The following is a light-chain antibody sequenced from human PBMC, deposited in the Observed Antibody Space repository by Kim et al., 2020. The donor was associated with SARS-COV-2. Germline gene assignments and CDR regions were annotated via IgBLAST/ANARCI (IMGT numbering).Light chain of an antibody. Sequence: VAPEKAATITCEDKSMTTKDWHWYQQKPGQAPLLVIYFNTGRPAGIPARFAGSTADNAATLTLSGVEAGDEAVYSCQVWDSDHPVFGGGTQLTVL. CDR3: QVWDSDHPV. J-gene: IGLJ2*01. CDR2: FNT. CDR1: SMTTKD. V-gene: IGLV3-21*04.